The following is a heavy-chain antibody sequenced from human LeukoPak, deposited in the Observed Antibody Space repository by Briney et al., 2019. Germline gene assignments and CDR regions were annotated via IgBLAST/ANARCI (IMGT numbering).Heavy chain of an antibody. D-gene: IGHD3-16*01. Sequence: PETLSLTCTVSGGSISSYYWSWIRQPPGKGLEWIGYIYYSGSTNYNPSFKSRVTISVDTSKNQFSLKLSSVTAADTAVYYCARSYGGSPDYWGQGTLVTVSS. CDR2: IYYSGST. V-gene: IGHV4-59*01. J-gene: IGHJ4*02. CDR3: ARSYGGSPDY. CDR1: GGSISSYY.